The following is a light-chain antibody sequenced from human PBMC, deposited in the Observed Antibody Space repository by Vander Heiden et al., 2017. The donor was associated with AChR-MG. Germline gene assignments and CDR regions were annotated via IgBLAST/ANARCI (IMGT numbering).Light chain of an antibody. Sequence: QSALTQPPSAPGSPGQSVTVSCTGTSNDVGGYDYVSWYQQHPGKAPKVLIYEVSKRPSGVPDRFSGSKSGNTASLTVSGLQAEDEADYYCSSYAGSHNLGVFGGGTKLTVL. CDR1: SNDVGGYDY. J-gene: IGLJ3*02. CDR3: SSYAGSHNLGV. V-gene: IGLV2-8*01. CDR2: EVS.